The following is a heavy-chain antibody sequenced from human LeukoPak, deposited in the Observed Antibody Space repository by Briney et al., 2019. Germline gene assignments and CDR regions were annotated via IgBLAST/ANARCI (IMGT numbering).Heavy chain of an antibody. CDR3: AREYYYYDSSGYYDFDY. V-gene: IGHV1-18*01. Sequence: ASVKVSCKASGYTFTSYGISWVRQAPGQGLEWMGWISAYNGNTNYAQKLQGRVTMTTDTSTSTAYMELRSLRSDDTAVYYCAREYYYYDSSGYYDFDYWGQGTLVTVSS. CDR2: ISAYNGNT. D-gene: IGHD3-22*01. CDR1: GYTFTSYG. J-gene: IGHJ4*02.